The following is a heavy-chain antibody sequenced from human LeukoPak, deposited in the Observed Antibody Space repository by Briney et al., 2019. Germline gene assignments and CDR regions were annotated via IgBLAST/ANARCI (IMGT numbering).Heavy chain of an antibody. J-gene: IGHJ4*02. D-gene: IGHD3-9*01. CDR2: ITGSDGSS. CDR3: AKWGDYDILTGYYVPDY. V-gene: IGHV3-23*01. CDR1: GFTFSNYA. Sequence: GTSLRLSCVASGFTFSNYAMSWVRQAPGKGLEWVSAITGSDGSSYYADSVKGRFTISRDNSKNTLYLQVNSLRAEDSAVYYCAKWGDYDILTGYYVPDYWGQGTLVTVSS.